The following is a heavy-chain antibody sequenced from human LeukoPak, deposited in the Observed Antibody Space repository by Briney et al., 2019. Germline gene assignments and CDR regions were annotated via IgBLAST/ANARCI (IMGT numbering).Heavy chain of an antibody. CDR1: GFSFSNAW. J-gene: IGHJ4*02. Sequence: GSLLLSCVASGFSFSNAWMNWVRQAPGKGLEWVGRIYSKTNGGTTEYAAPVKGRFTISRDDSKSTLYLQMNSLETEDTALYYCTRGSVTYDSSDFDQWGQGTLVTVSS. D-gene: IGHD3-22*01. CDR3: TRGSVTYDSSDFDQ. V-gene: IGHV3-15*07. CDR2: IYSKTNGGTT.